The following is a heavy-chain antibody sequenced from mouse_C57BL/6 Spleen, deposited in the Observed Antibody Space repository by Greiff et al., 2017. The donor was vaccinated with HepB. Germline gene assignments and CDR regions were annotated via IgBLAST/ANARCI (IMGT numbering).Heavy chain of an antibody. CDR2: ISSGSSTI. CDR1: GFTFSDYG. J-gene: IGHJ1*03. CDR3: ARPTVGDFDV. D-gene: IGHD1-1*01. Sequence: EVQRVESGGGLVKPGGSLKLSCAASGFTFSDYGMHWVRQAPEKGLEWVAYISSGSSTIYYADTVKGRFTISRDNAKNTLFRQMTSLRSEDTAMYYCARPTVGDFDVWGTGTTVTVSS. V-gene: IGHV5-17*01.